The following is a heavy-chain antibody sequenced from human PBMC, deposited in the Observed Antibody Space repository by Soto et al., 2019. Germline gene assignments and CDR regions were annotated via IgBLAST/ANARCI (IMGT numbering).Heavy chain of an antibody. V-gene: IGHV4-61*02. CDR3: ARYSNNWFQTEGMDV. CDR1: HGSSRRSSFY. CDR2: IDTSGNT. D-gene: IGHD6-13*01. J-gene: IGHJ6*02. Sequence: NLSLTCTVHHGSSRRSSFYWGWIRQPAGKGLEWIGRIDTSGNTNYNPSLKSRVTMSVDTSKKQFSLKLTSVTAADTAVYYCARYSNNWFQTEGMDVWCQGNTVT.